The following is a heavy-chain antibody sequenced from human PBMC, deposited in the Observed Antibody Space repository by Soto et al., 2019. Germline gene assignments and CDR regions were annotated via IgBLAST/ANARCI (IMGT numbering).Heavy chain of an antibody. V-gene: IGHV4-34*01. CDR2: INHSGST. CDR3: ARGPVRSIAARPDPYYYYYGMDV. Sequence: SETLSLTCAVYGGSFSGYYWSWIRQPPGKGLEWIGEINHSGSTNYNPSLKSRVTISVDTSKNQFSLKLSSVTAADTAVYYCARGPVRSIAARPDPYYYYYGMDVWGQGTTVTVSS. J-gene: IGHJ6*02. D-gene: IGHD6-6*01. CDR1: GGSFSGYY.